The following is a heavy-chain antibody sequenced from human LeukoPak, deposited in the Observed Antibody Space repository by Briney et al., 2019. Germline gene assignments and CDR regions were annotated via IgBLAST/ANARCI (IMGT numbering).Heavy chain of an antibody. CDR2: ITGNGGTT. D-gene: IGHD2-2*02. CDR3: AKDIVVVPAAIGYFQH. Sequence: GGSLRLSCAASGFTFSSYAMSWVRQAPGKGLEWVSAITGNGGTTYYADSVKGRFTISRDNSKNTLYLQMNSLRAEDTAVYYCAKDIVVVPAAIGYFQHWGQGTLVTVSS. V-gene: IGHV3-23*01. J-gene: IGHJ1*01. CDR1: GFTFSSYA.